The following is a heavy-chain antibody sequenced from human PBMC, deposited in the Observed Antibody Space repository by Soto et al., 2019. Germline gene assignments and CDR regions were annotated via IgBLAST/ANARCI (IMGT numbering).Heavy chain of an antibody. CDR2: ISAYNGKT. J-gene: IGHJ1*01. V-gene: IGHV1-18*04. Sequence: QVQLVQSGAEVKKPGASVKVSCKASGYTFSNYGISWVRQAPGQGLEWMGWISAYNGKTYDAERLQGRVTMTTDTSTSTDYMELRSLRSDDTAVYYCAREANCGSDCYSPAEYSQPLGQGTLVTVSS. CDR3: AREANCGSDCYSPAEYSQP. CDR1: GYTFSNYG. D-gene: IGHD2-21*02.